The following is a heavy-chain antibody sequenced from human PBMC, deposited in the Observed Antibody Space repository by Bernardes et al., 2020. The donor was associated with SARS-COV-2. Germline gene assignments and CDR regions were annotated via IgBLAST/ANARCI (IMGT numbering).Heavy chain of an antibody. CDR1: GYTFTTYG. CDR2: INYGRGGFT. V-gene: IGHV3-23*01. CDR3: AKSRTSGGLSAYDL. D-gene: IGHD3-10*01. J-gene: IGHJ3*01. Sequence: GGSLRLSCVASGYTFTTYGMSWVRLAPGKGLEWVSAINYGRGGFTNYADSVKGRFTMSRDNSKNTNFLQMNSLRAEDTAVYYCAKSRTSGGLSAYDLWGQGTMVTVSS.